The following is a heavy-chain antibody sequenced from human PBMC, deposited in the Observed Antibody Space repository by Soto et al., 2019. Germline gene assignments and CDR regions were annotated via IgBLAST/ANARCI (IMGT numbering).Heavy chain of an antibody. V-gene: IGHV1-69*01. J-gene: IGHJ6*02. CDR2: IIPIFGTA. CDR1: GGTFSSYA. Sequence: QVQLVQSGAEVKKPGSSVKVSCKASGGTFSSYAISWVRQAPGQGLEWMGGIIPIFGTANYAQKFQGRVTITADESTSTAYMELSSLRSEDTAVYCGARQMEDIAARRLRYCCGMDVWGQGTTVTVSS. CDR3: ARQMEDIAARRLRYCCGMDV. D-gene: IGHD6-6*01.